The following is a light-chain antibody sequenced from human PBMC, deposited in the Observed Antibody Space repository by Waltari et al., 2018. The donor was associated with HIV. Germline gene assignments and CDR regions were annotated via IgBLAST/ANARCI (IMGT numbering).Light chain of an antibody. CDR2: GAS. CDR1: QSLSSN. CDR3: QQYSGT. Sequence: EVVMTQSPATLSVSPGARATFSCRASQSLSSNLVWYQQKPGQAPRLLIYGASTRATGIPARFSGSGSGTEFTLTISSLQSEDFAVYYCQQYSGTFGQGTKVEIK. V-gene: IGKV3-15*01. J-gene: IGKJ1*01.